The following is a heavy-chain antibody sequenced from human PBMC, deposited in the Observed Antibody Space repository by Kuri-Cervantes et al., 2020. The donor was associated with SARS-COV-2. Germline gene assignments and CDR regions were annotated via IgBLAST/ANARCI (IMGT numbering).Heavy chain of an antibody. CDR3: ARDGMRSSKYYYYYYHMDV. CDR2: ILYVGSNK. Sequence: GGSLRLSCAASGFTFSSYAMHWVRQAPGKGLEWVAVILYVGSNKYYADSVKGRFTISRDNSKNTLYLQMNSLRAEDTAVYYCARDGMRSSKYYYYYYHMDVWGKGTTV. V-gene: IGHV3-30*04. J-gene: IGHJ6*03. CDR1: GFTFSSYA. D-gene: IGHD1-1*01.